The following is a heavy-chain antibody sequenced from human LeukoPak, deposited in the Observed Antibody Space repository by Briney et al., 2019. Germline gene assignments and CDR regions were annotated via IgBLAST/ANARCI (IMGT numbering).Heavy chain of an antibody. J-gene: IGHJ6*04. CDR2: IIPIFGTA. CDR1: GGTFSSYA. V-gene: IGHV1-69*01. D-gene: IGHD2-2*01. Sequence: SVKVSCKASGGTFSSYAISWVRQAPGQGLEWMGGIIPIFGTAKYAQKFQGRVTITADESTSTAYMELSSLRSEDTAVYYCARSDIVVVPAAIPYYYGMDVWGKGTTVTVSS. CDR3: ARSDIVVVPAAIPYYYGMDV.